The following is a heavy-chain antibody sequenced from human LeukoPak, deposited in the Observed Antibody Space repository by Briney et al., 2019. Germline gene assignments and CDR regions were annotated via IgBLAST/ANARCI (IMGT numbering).Heavy chain of an antibody. D-gene: IGHD6-19*01. CDR2: ISSSGGRT. Sequence: GRSLRLSCVASGFTFSSNAMSWVSQAPGKWLEWVSAISSSGGRTNYADSVEGRLTTSRDKSKNTLYLQMNSVIAEDTAVYCCATVSVAVAGYFDYWGQGTLVTVSS. CDR3: ATVSVAVAGYFDY. J-gene: IGHJ4*02. CDR1: GFTFSSNA. V-gene: IGHV3-23*01.